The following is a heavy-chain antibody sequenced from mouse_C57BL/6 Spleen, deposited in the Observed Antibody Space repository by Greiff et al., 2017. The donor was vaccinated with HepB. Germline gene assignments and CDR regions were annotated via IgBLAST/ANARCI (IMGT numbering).Heavy chain of an antibody. J-gene: IGHJ1*03. CDR3: ASLTTVVKNWYFDV. CDR1: GYTFTSYW. CDR2: IHPNSGST. Sequence: QVHVKQPGAELVKPGASVKLSCKASGYTFTSYWMHWVKQRPGQGLEWIGMIHPNSGSTNYNEKFKSKATLTVDKSSSTAYMQLSSLTSEDSAVYYCASLTTVVKNWYFDVWGTGTTVTVSS. D-gene: IGHD1-1*01. V-gene: IGHV1-64*01.